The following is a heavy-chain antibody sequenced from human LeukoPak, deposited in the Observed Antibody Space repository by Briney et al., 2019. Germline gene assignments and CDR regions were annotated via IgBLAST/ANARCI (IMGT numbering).Heavy chain of an antibody. D-gene: IGHD3-16*01. CDR2: ISYDGSNK. CDR1: GFTFSSYG. J-gene: IGHJ5*02. CDR3: AKDFSVKVRYLNYVAPLWFDP. Sequence: GGSLRLSCAASGFTFSSYGMHWVRQAPGKGLEWVAVISYDGSNKYYADSVKGRFTISRDNSKNTLYLQMNSLRAEDTAVYYCAKDFSVKVRYLNYVAPLWFDPWGQGTLVTVSS. V-gene: IGHV3-30*18.